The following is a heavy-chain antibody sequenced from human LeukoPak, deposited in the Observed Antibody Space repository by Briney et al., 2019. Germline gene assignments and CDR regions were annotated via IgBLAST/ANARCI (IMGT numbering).Heavy chain of an antibody. D-gene: IGHD2-2*01. J-gene: IGHJ4*02. Sequence: GGSLRLSCVASGFTFSTYWMSWLRQAPGKGLEWVANIKADGSEKYYVDSVRGRFSLSRDNAKNSLFLQLSSLRADDTAVYYCARNTRDTVVIPTANVFDYWGQGIRVTVSS. CDR1: GFTFSTYW. CDR3: ARNTRDTVVIPTANVFDY. V-gene: IGHV3-7*01. CDR2: IKADGSEK.